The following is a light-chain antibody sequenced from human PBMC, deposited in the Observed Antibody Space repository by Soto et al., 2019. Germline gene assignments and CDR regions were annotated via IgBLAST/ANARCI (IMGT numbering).Light chain of an antibody. V-gene: IGLV2-14*03. CDR2: DVS. CDR1: SSDVGGYSY. Sequence: QSVLTQPASVSGSPGQSITISCTGTSSDVGGYSYVSWYQQHPGKAPKLLIYDVSNRPSGVSNRFSGSKSGNTASLTISGLQAEDEADYYCSSYTSSSTLVVFGGGTTLTVL. J-gene: IGLJ2*01. CDR3: SSYTSSSTLVV.